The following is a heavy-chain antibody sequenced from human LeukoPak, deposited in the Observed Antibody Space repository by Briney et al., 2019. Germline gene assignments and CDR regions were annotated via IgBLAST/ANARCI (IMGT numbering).Heavy chain of an antibody. J-gene: IGHJ3*02. CDR3: AHLERRGADAFDI. D-gene: IGHD1-1*01. V-gene: IGHV1-18*01. CDR2: ISAYNGNT. CDR1: GYTFTSYG. Sequence: GASVKVSCKASGYTFTSYGISWVRQAPGQGLEWMGWISAYNGNTNYAQKLQGRVTMTTDTSTSTAYMDLRSLRSGDTAVYYCAHLERRGADAFDIWGQGTMVTVSS.